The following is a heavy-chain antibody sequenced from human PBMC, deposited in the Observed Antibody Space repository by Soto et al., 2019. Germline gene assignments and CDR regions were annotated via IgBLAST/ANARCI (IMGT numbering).Heavy chain of an antibody. CDR3: ARSYGSSWYMTFDY. CDR2: INHSGST. Sequence: QVQLQQWGAGLLKPSETLSLTCAVYGESFSGYYWSWIRQPPGKGLEWIGEINHSGSTNYNPSLKSXVAXSVDTSKNQFSLKLSSVTAADTAVYYCARSYGSSWYMTFDYWGQGTLVTVSS. CDR1: GESFSGYY. V-gene: IGHV4-34*01. D-gene: IGHD6-13*01. J-gene: IGHJ4*02.